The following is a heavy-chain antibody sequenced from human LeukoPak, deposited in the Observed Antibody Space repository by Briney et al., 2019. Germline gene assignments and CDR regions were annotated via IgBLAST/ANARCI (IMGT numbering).Heavy chain of an antibody. Sequence: GESLKLSCKGSGYSFTSYWIGWVRQMPGKGLEWMGIIYPGDSDTRYSPSFQGQVTISADKSISTAYLQWSSLNASGTAMYYCARGVSGDYLWFDPWGQGTLVTVSS. CDR3: ARGVSGDYLWFDP. CDR1: GYSFTSYW. J-gene: IGHJ5*02. V-gene: IGHV5-51*03. CDR2: IYPGDSDT. D-gene: IGHD4-17*01.